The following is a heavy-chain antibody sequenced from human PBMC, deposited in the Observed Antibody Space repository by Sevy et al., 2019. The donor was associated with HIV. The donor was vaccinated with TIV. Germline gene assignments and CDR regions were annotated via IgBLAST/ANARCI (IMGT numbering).Heavy chain of an antibody. CDR1: GFTFSSYA. J-gene: IGHJ1*01. D-gene: IGHD2-21*02. CDR2: MTGSGSIT. CDR3: AKDGLHSGDFEYFQD. V-gene: IGHV3-23*01. Sequence: GGSLRLSCAASGFTFSSYAMTWVRQAPGKGLDWVSSMTGSGSITYYGDSEKGRFTISRDNSKNTLYLQMNNLRVEDTALYYCAKDGLHSGDFEYFQDWGQGTLVTVSS.